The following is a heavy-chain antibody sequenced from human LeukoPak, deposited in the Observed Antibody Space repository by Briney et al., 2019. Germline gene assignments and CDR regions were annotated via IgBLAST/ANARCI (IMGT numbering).Heavy chain of an antibody. CDR3: SRGLDSRKLGY. V-gene: IGHV4-31*02. CDR2: IHPSGRL. D-gene: IGHD3-22*01. CDR1: GASFSGGNQT. Sequence: SETLSSPSTGPGASFSGGNQTWNGFPQSPGKGLEWIGSIHPSGRLYNNPSLESRVTISIDTSKNQFSLNLNSVTAADTAVYFCSRGLDSRKLGYWGQGTLVTVSS. J-gene: IGHJ4*02.